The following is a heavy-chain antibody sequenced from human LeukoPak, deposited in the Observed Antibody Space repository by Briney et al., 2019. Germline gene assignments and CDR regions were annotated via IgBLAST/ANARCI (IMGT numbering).Heavy chain of an antibody. V-gene: IGHV4-59*01. J-gene: IGHJ5*02. CDR1: GGSISSYY. Sequence: SETLSLTCTVAGGSISSYYWGWIRHPPGKGLEYIGFIYYSGTTKYNPSLKSRATISMDTSKNQFSLDLTSVTAADTAVYYCARGRYYYDSSGYYYHNWFDPWGQGTLVIVSS. D-gene: IGHD3-22*01. CDR3: ARGRYYYDSSGYYYHNWFDP. CDR2: IYYSGTT.